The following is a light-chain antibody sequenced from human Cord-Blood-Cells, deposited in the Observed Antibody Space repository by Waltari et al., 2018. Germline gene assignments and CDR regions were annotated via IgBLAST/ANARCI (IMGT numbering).Light chain of an antibody. CDR2: AAS. Sequence: AIQMTPSPSSLSASVGYRVAITCRASQGIRNDLGWYQQKPGKAPKLLIYAASSLQSGVPSRFSGSGSGTDFTLTISSLQPEDFATYYCLQEYNYPPFGGGTKVEIK. V-gene: IGKV1-6*01. CDR1: QGIRND. CDR3: LQEYNYPP. J-gene: IGKJ4*01.